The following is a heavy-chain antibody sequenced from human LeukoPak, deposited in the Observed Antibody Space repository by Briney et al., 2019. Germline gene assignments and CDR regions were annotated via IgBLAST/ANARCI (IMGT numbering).Heavy chain of an antibody. V-gene: IGHV4-30-4*01. CDR3: ARMIVVVVAEGDAFDI. D-gene: IGHD2-15*01. J-gene: IGHJ3*02. Sequence: SGTLSLTCTVSGGSISSGDYYWSWLRQPPGKGLEWIGYIYYSGSTYYNPPLKSRVTISVDTSKNQFSLKLSSVTAADTAVYYCARMIVVVVAEGDAFDIWGQGTMVTVSS. CDR1: GGSISSGDYY. CDR2: IYYSGST.